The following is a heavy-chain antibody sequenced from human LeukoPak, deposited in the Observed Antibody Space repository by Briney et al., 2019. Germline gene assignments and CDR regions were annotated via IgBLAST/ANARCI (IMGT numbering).Heavy chain of an antibody. CDR3: ARGRDIVVVPAATTYYYYYMDV. CDR2: ISAYDGNT. J-gene: IGHJ6*03. Sequence: ASVKVSCKASGYTFTSYGISWVRQAPGQGLEWMGWISAYDGNTNYAQKLQGRVTMTTDTSTSTAYMELRSLRSDDTAVYYCARGRDIVVVPAATTYYYYYMDVWGKGTTVTVSS. CDR1: GYTFTSYG. D-gene: IGHD2-2*01. V-gene: IGHV1-18*01.